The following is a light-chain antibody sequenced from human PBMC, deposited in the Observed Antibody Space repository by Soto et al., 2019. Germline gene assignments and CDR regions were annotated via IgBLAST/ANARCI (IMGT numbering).Light chain of an antibody. CDR2: LEGSGSY. CDR1: SGHSTYI. J-gene: IGLJ3*02. V-gene: IGLV4-60*03. Sequence: QSVLTQSSSASASLGSSVKLTCTRSSGHSTYIIAWHQQQPGKALRYLMKLEGSGSYNKGSGVPDRFSGSSSGADRYLTISNLQSEDEADYYCETWDSNTRVFGGGTKLTVL. CDR3: ETWDSNTRV.